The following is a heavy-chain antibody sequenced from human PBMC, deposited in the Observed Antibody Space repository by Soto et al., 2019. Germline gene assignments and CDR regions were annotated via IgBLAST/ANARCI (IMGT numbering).Heavy chain of an antibody. D-gene: IGHD3-9*01. V-gene: IGHV3-43*01. CDR2: ISCDGGRT. CDR1: GFSFEDYT. CDR3: ARDSYDIFTGQKRYFDY. J-gene: IGHJ4*02. Sequence: GSVRLSCAASGFSFEDYTMHCVRHGPWKGPEWISLISCDGGRTLFSDSVKGRFIISRDNNKNSLYLQMNSLTTEDTALYYCARDSYDIFTGQKRYFDYWGQGTLFNVSS.